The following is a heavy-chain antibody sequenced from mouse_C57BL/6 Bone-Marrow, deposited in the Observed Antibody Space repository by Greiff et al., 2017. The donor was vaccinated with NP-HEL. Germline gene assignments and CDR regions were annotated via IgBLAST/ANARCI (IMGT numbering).Heavy chain of an antibody. Sequence: VQLQQSGAELVKPGASVKLSCTASGFTITDYYMHWVKQRPEQGLEWIGRIDPEDGDTKYAPKFQGKATITADTSSNTAYLQLSSLTSEDTAVYYCAPYGGRDYAMDYWGQGTSVTVSS. CDR1: GFTITDYY. CDR3: APYGGRDYAMDY. V-gene: IGHV14-2*01. D-gene: IGHD1-1*02. J-gene: IGHJ4*01. CDR2: IDPEDGDT.